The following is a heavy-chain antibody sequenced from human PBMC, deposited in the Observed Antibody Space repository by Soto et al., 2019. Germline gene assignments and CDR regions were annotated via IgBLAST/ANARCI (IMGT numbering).Heavy chain of an antibody. V-gene: IGHV1-69*01. CDR3: ARDLSWAFEY. Sequence: QVHLVQSAAEVKKPGSSVRVSCTVSGGTFGRNTIVWVRQAPEQGLECMGHIVPIFGTFKYAQKLQGRVTITADESTTTDYMDLSSLTSVDTAVYFFARDLSWAFEYWGQGTLVTVSS. J-gene: IGHJ4*02. D-gene: IGHD2-15*01. CDR2: IVPIFGTF. CDR1: GGTFGRNT.